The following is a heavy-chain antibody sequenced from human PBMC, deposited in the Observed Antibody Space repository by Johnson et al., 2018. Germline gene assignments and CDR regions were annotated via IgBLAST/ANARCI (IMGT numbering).Heavy chain of an antibody. V-gene: IGHV3-7*01. CDR2: IKQDGSEK. D-gene: IGHD3-22*01. J-gene: IGHJ6*02. Sequence: VQLVESGGGLVQPGRSLRLSCTASGFTFGDYAMSWFRQAPGKGLEWVANIKQDGSEKYYVESVKGRFTISRDNAKNSLYLQMNRLRAEDTAVYYCARDHSPYYACSPMDVWGQGTTVTVSS. CDR1: GFTFGDYA. CDR3: ARDHSPYYACSPMDV.